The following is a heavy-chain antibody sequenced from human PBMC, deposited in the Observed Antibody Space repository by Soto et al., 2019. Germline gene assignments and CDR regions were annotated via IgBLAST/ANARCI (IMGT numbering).Heavy chain of an antibody. CDR2: ISGSGGST. CDR3: AKRIGATFGHFDY. D-gene: IGHD2-15*01. J-gene: IGHJ4*02. CDR1: GFTFSSYA. V-gene: IGHV3-23*01. Sequence: GALRLSCAASGFTFSSYAISWVRQAPGKGLEWVSGISGSGGSTYYADSVKGRFAISRDNSKNTLYLQMYSLRAEDTAVYYCAKRIGATFGHFDYWGQGALVTVSS.